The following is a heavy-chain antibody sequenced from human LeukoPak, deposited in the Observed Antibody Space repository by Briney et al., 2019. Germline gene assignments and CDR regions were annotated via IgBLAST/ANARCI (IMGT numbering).Heavy chain of an antibody. CDR3: ARDSGRVVAATIDY. CDR1: GYTFTSYG. D-gene: IGHD2-15*01. Sequence: ASVKVSCKASGYTFTSYGISWVRQAPGQGLEWMGWISAYNGNTNYAQKLQGRVTMTTDTSTSTAYMELRSLRSDDTAVYYCARDSGRVVAATIDYWGQGTLVTVSS. V-gene: IGHV1-18*01. CDR2: ISAYNGNT. J-gene: IGHJ4*02.